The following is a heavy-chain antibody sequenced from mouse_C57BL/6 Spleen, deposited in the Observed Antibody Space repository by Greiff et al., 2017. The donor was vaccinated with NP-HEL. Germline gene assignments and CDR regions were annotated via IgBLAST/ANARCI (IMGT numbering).Heavy chain of an antibody. J-gene: IGHJ2*01. CDR3: ARGPTMITTLDY. V-gene: IGHV1-59*01. D-gene: IGHD2-4*01. CDR1: GYTFTSYW. CDR2: IDPSDSYT. Sequence: VQLQQPGAELVRPGTSVKLSCKASGYTFTSYWMHWVKQRPGQGLEWIGVIDPSDSYTNYNQKFKGKATLTVDTSSSTAYMQLSSLTSEDSAVYYCARGPTMITTLDYWGQGTTLTVSS.